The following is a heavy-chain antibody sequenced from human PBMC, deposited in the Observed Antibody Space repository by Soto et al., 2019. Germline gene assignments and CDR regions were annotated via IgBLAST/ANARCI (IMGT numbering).Heavy chain of an antibody. Sequence: EVQLVESGGGLVQPGGSLRLSCAASGFTFTSYWMTWVRQAPGKGLEWVASIKKDGSQPYYMDSVKGRCTISIDNAKNSLYLQMNLLIAEDKAVYSFARDLEMEVLGKWTTVTVSS. CDR3: ARDLEMEV. CDR1: GFTFTSYW. CDR2: IKKDGSQP. V-gene: IGHV3-7*01. D-gene: IGHD3-3*01. J-gene: IGHJ6*04.